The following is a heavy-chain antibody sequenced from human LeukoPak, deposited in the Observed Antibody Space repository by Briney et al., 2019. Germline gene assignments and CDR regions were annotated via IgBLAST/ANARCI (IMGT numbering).Heavy chain of an antibody. CDR2: ISSSGSTI. J-gene: IGHJ4*02. CDR3: ARDRTIFDY. CDR1: GFTFSDYY. D-gene: IGHD4/OR15-4a*01. V-gene: IGHV3-11*01. Sequence: GGSLRLSCAASGFTFSDYYMGWFRQAPGRGREWVSYISSSGSTIYYADSVKGRFTISRDNAKNSLYLQMNSLRAEDTAVYYCARDRTIFDYWGQGTLVTVSS.